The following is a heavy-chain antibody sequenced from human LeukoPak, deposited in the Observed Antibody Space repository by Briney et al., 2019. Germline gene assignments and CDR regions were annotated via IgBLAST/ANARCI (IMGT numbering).Heavy chain of an antibody. Sequence: GGSLRLSRAASGFSFSDSWMSWVRQAPGKGLEWVANMNPDGSGKYYVDSVRGRFTVSRDNAKNTVYLQMNSLRAEDTAVYYCGRDPAWGAIDYWGQGTLVTVSS. CDR1: GFSFSDSW. V-gene: IGHV3-7*01. J-gene: IGHJ4*02. CDR2: MNPDGSGK. D-gene: IGHD7-27*01. CDR3: GRDPAWGAIDY.